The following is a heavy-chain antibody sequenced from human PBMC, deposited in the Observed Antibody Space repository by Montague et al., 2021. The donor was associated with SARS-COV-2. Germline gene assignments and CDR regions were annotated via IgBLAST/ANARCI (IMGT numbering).Heavy chain of an antibody. CDR2: INHSGST. D-gene: IGHD3-10*01. CDR3: ARLGAISLVRGITKADFSNYGMDV. Sequence: SQTLSLIYAVSSGSFRGYYWSWIRQPPGKGLEWIGEINHSGSTTYNPSLESRVSISVDTSNKQFSLKVTSVTAADTAVYYCARLGAISLVRGITKADFSNYGMDVWGQGTTVAVSS. V-gene: IGHV4-34*01. J-gene: IGHJ6*02. CDR1: SGSFRGYY.